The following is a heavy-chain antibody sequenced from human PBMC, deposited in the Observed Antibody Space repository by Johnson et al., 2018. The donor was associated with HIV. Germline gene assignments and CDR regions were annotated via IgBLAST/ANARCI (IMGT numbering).Heavy chain of an antibody. J-gene: IGHJ3*02. CDR2: ISYDGSNE. Sequence: VQLVESGGGVVQPGRSLRLSCAASGFTFSSYDMHWVRQAPGKGVDWVAFISYDGSNEYYADSVKGRFTISRDNSKNALYLQMNSLRAEDTAVYYCARKVVVVAAAAGDAFDIWGQGTMVTVSS. V-gene: IGHV3-33*05. D-gene: IGHD2-15*01. CDR3: ARKVVVVAAAAGDAFDI. CDR1: GFTFSSYD.